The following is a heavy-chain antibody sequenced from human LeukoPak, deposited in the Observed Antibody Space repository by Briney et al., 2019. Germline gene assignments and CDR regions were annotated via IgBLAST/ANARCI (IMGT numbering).Heavy chain of an antibody. J-gene: IGHJ3*02. CDR2: IYPGVSNT. Sequence: GESLQISCKGSGYGFPSYWIAWVRPMPGKGLEWMGIIYPGVSNTRYSPSFEGQVTISADKSTRTAYLQWSSLKASDTAMYYSARPRRGDYRFNDAFDIWGQGTMVTVSS. D-gene: IGHD4-17*01. CDR1: GYGFPSYW. CDR3: ARPRRGDYRFNDAFDI. V-gene: IGHV5-51*01.